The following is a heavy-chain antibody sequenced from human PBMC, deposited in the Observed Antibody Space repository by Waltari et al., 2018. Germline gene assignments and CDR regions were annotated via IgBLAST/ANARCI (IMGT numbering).Heavy chain of an antibody. J-gene: IGHJ6*03. D-gene: IGHD3-10*02. V-gene: IGHV3-43D*03. CDR3: AKGCSGTIHYMDV. CDR1: GFTFDDYA. Sequence: EVQLVESGGVVVQPGGSLRLSCAASGFTFDDYAMPWVRQGPGKGLEGVALISLDGGRTYYADAVKGRFTISRDNSKNSLDLQMNSLGAEDTAWYYCAKGCSGTIHYMDVWGKGTTVTVSS. CDR2: ISLDGGRT.